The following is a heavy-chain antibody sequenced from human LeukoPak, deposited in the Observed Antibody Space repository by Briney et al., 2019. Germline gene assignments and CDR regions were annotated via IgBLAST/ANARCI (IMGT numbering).Heavy chain of an antibody. CDR2: ISAYNGNT. CDR1: GYTFTSYG. CDR3: ARGSAMAQKQLVRHFDS. J-gene: IGHJ4*02. D-gene: IGHD6-6*01. Sequence: ASVKVSCKASGYTFTSYGISWVRQAPGQGLDWMGWISAYNGNTKYAQKLQDRVTMTTDTSTTTAYMEVRSLTSDDTAVYYCARGSAMAQKQLVRHFDSWGQGTLVIVSS. V-gene: IGHV1-18*01.